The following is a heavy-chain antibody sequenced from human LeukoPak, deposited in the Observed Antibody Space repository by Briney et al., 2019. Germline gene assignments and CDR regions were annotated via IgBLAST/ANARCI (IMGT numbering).Heavy chain of an antibody. Sequence: GGSLRLSRAASGFTFSNTWMTWVRQAPGKGLEWVGRIKSKTDGGTTDYAAPVKGRFTVSRDDSTNMLYLQMNSLKTEDTAVYYCVTGKSAWGQGTLVTVSS. CDR2: IKSKTDGGTT. CDR3: VTGKSA. V-gene: IGHV3-15*01. J-gene: IGHJ5*02. CDR1: GFTFSNTW.